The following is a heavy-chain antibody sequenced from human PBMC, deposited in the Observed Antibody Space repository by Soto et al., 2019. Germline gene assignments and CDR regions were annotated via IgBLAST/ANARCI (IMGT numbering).Heavy chain of an antibody. D-gene: IGHD5-12*01. CDR1: GGTFSSYA. Sequence: VEVSFKSSGGTFSSYAISWVRQAPGQGLEWMGGVIPIFGTANYAQKFQGRVTITADESTSTAYMELSSLRSEDTAVYYCARGSVATIKDWFDPWGQGTLVTVSS. V-gene: IGHV1-69*01. J-gene: IGHJ5*02. CDR3: ARGSVATIKDWFDP. CDR2: VIPIFGTA.